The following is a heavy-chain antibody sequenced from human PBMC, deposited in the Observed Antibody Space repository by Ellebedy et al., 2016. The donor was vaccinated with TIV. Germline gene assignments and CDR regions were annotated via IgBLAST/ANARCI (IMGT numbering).Heavy chain of an antibody. J-gene: IGHJ6*02. CDR1: GFTFSSNY. CDR2: IYSGGST. D-gene: IGHD5-12*01. V-gene: IGHV3-53*01. CDR3: ARDIVATLYYYYGMDV. Sequence: GESLKISXAASGFTFSSNYMSWVRQAPGKGLEWVSVIYSGGSTYYADSVKGRFTISRHNSKNTLYLQMNSLRAEDTAVYYCARDIVATLYYYYGMDVWGQGTTVTVSS.